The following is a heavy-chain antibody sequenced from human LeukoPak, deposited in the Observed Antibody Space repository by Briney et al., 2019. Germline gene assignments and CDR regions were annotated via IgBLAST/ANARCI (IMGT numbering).Heavy chain of an antibody. J-gene: IGHJ3*02. D-gene: IGHD2-2*01. CDR3: ARMDGSTSCYFCDAFDI. V-gene: IGHV4-30-4*01. CDR1: GGSISSGDYY. CDR2: IYYSGST. Sequence: SETLSLTCTVSGGSISSGDYYWSWIRQPPGKGLEWIGYIYYSGSTYYNPSLKSRVTISVDTSKNQFSLKLSSVTAADTAVYYCARMDGSTSCYFCDAFDIWGQGTMVTVSS.